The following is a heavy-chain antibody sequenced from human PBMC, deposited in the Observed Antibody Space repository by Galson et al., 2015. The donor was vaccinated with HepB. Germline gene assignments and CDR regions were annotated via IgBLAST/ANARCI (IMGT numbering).Heavy chain of an antibody. D-gene: IGHD4-11*01. CDR2: IYPGDSDT. Sequence: QSGAEVTKPGESLQISCTGSGYSFPSYWIDWVRQMPGKALEWMGIIYPGDSDTIYSPSFQGQVTISVDKSISTAYLQWSSLKASDTAMYYCVRRAGNSNYDYWGQGTLVTVSS. CDR1: GYSFPSYW. CDR3: VRRAGNSNYDY. J-gene: IGHJ4*02. V-gene: IGHV5-51*03.